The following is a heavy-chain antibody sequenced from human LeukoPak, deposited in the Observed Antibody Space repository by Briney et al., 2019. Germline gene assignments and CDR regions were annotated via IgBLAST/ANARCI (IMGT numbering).Heavy chain of an antibody. CDR1: GFTFADYA. CDR3: GRGSGVADY. V-gene: IGHV3-74*03. CDR2: INSDGSSI. D-gene: IGHD7-27*01. J-gene: IGHJ4*02. Sequence: PGGSLRLSCTGSGFTFADYAMTWFRQAPGKGLEWVSRINSDGSSITYADSVKGRFTISRDNAKNTLYLQMTSLRVEDTAVYYCGRGSGVADYWGQGALVTVSS.